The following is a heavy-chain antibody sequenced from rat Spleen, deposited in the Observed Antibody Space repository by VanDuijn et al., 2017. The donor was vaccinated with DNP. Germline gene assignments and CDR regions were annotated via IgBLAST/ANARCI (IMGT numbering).Heavy chain of an antibody. Sequence: EVQLVESGGGLVQPGRSLKLSCAASGFTFSNYGMAWVRRAPEKGLEWVAYIGSPAYAPYYGDSVKGRFTISRDNAKSTLYLQMNSLRSEDMATYYCVRWSSGHFDYWGQGVMVTVSS. CDR3: VRWSSGHFDY. V-gene: IGHV5-22*01. CDR2: IGSPAYAP. J-gene: IGHJ2*01. CDR1: GFTFSNYG. D-gene: IGHD4-3*01.